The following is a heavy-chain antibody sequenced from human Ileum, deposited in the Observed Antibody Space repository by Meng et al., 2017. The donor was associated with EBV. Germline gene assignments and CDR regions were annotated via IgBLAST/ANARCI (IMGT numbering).Heavy chain of an antibody. V-gene: IGHV6-1*01. CDR3: ARGSYYFDS. J-gene: IGHJ4*02. CDR1: GDRVSSISGA. Sequence: QVQLQPSGPGLLKPSQTLSLTWAISGDRVSSISGAWNWIRQSPSRGLEWLGRTYYRSKWNTDYAVSVSSRITISPDTSKNQFSLQLNSVTPEDTAVYYCARGSYYFDSWGQGTLVTVSS. CDR2: TYYRSKWNT. D-gene: IGHD1-26*01.